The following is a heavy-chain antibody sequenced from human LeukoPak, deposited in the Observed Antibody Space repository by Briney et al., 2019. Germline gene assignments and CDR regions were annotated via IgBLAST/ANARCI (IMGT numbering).Heavy chain of an antibody. J-gene: IGHJ6*02. CDR3: ATAYSSTHYGMDV. Sequence: GESLKISCKGPGYSFTSYWIGWARQMPGKGLEWMGIIYPGDSDTRYSPSFQGQVTISADKSISTAYLRWSSLKASDTAMYYCATAYSSTHYGMDVWGQGTTVTVSS. CDR2: IYPGDSDT. CDR1: GYSFTSYW. D-gene: IGHD6-13*01. V-gene: IGHV5-51*01.